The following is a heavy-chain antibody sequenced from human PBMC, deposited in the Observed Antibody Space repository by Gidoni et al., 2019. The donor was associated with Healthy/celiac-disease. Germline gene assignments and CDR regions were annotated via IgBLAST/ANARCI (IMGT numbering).Heavy chain of an antibody. CDR2: IKSKTDGGTT. J-gene: IGHJ4*02. D-gene: IGHD1-26*01. Sequence: GGGLVKPGGSLRLSCAASGFTFSNAWMSWVRQAPGKGLEWVGRIKSKTDGGTTDYAAPVKGRFTISRDDSKNTLYLQMNSLKTEDTAVYYCTTGGEYSGSYYFDYWGQGTLVTVSS. CDR3: TTGGEYSGSYYFDY. V-gene: IGHV3-15*01. CDR1: GFTFSNAW.